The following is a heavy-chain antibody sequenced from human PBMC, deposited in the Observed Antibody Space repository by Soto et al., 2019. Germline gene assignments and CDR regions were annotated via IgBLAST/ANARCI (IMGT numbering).Heavy chain of an antibody. CDR2: INHSGST. J-gene: IGHJ4*02. V-gene: IGHV4-34*01. CDR1: GGSISGYY. D-gene: IGHD3-10*01. CDR3: ARRRLRVRGVMFDY. Sequence: SDTLSLTCAVYGGSISGYYWSWIRQPPGKGLEWIGEINHSGSTNYNPSLKSRVTISVDTSKNQFSLKLSSVTAADTAVYYCARRRLRVRGVMFDYWGQGTLVNVSS.